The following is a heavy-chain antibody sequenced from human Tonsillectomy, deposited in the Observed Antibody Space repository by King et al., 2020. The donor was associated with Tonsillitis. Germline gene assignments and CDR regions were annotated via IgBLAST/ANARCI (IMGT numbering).Heavy chain of an antibody. CDR3: AGEANCESNECCIDY. Sequence: HVQLVESGGGVVQPGRSLRLSCAASGFTFSDSGIHWVRQAPGKGLEWVAGIWYDGSNKYYADSVKGRFTISRDNSKNTLYLQMNSLRAEDTAVYYCAGEANCESNECCIDYWGQGTLVTVSS. CDR1: GFTFSDSG. CDR2: IWYDGSNK. V-gene: IGHV3-33*01. D-gene: IGHD2-8*01. J-gene: IGHJ4*02.